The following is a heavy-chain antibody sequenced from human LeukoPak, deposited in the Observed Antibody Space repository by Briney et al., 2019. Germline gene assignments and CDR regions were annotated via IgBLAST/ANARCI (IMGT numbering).Heavy chain of an antibody. J-gene: IGHJ5*02. Sequence: PSQTLSLTCTVSGGSISSGGYYWSWIRQHPGKGLEWIGYIYYSGSTYYNPSLKSRVTISVDTSKNQFSLKLSSVTAADTAVYYCARDHCSSTSCYLGTSWFDPWGQGTQVTVSS. CDR1: GGSISSGGYY. CDR3: ARDHCSSTSCYLGTSWFDP. CDR2: IYYSGST. D-gene: IGHD2-2*01. V-gene: IGHV4-31*03.